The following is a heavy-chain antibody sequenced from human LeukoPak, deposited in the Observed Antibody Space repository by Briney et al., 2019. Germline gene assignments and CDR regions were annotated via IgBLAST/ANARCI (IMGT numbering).Heavy chain of an antibody. CDR1: GGSISSNSYY. V-gene: IGHV4-39*01. Sequence: SETLSLTRTVSGGSISSNSYYWGWIRQPPGKGLEWIGSIYYSGSTYYSPSLKSRVTISVDTSKNQFSLKLSSVTAADTAVYYCASLPYYYDSSGYYYYYYMDVWGKGTTVTVSS. CDR2: IYYSGST. CDR3: ASLPYYYDSSGYYYYYYMDV. D-gene: IGHD3-22*01. J-gene: IGHJ6*03.